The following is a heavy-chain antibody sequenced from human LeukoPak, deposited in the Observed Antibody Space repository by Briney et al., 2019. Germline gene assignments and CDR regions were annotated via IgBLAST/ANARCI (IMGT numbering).Heavy chain of an antibody. Sequence: GGSLRLSCAASGFTFSSYGMHWVRQAPGKGLEWVAFIRYDGSNKYYADSVKGRFTISRDNSKNTLYLQMNSLRAEDTAVYYCAREPGGGWYPYFDYWGQGTLVTVSS. J-gene: IGHJ4*02. D-gene: IGHD6-19*01. CDR3: AREPGGGWYPYFDY. CDR2: IRYDGSNK. CDR1: GFTFSSYG. V-gene: IGHV3-30*02.